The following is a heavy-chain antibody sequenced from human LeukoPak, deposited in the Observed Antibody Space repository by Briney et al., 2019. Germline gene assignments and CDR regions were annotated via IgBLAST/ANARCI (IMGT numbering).Heavy chain of an antibody. Sequence: GGSLRLSCAASGFTFSSYSMNWVRQAPGKGLEWVSAISGSGGTTYYADSVKGRFSISRDNSDNTVYLQMNSLRAEDTAIYYCAKERLAIENWGQGTLVTVSS. J-gene: IGHJ4*02. CDR3: AKERLAIEN. V-gene: IGHV3-23*01. CDR2: ISGSGGTT. CDR1: GFTFSSYS. D-gene: IGHD3-16*01.